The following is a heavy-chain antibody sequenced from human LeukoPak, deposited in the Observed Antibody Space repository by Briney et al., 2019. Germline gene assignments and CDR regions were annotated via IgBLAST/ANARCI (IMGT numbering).Heavy chain of an antibody. J-gene: IGHJ6*03. CDR1: GFSFSTYS. CDR3: ATPGKLPNYYYYMDV. CDR2: ISYNPSYT. V-gene: IGHV3-21*01. Sequence: GGSLRLSCEASGFSFSTYSSFSTYSMTWVRQAPGKGLEWVSSISYNPSYTYYADSVKGRFTISRDNAKNSLYLQMSSLRAEDTAVYYCATPGKLPNYYYYMDVWGKGTTVTVS. D-gene: IGHD2-15*01.